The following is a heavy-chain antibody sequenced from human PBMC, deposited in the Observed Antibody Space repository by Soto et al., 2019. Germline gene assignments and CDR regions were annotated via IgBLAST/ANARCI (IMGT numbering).Heavy chain of an antibody. CDR3: ARDPPYDTSGYRRNY. Sequence: EVQLVESGGGLVQPGGSLRLSCAASGFTFSSYWMSWVRQAPGKGLEWVANIKQDGSEKYYVDSVKGRLTISRDNAKNSLFLQMNSLRAEDTAVYYCARDPPYDTSGYRRNYWAQGTLVTVSS. CDR1: GFTFSSYW. CDR2: IKQDGSEK. J-gene: IGHJ4*02. V-gene: IGHV3-7*05. D-gene: IGHD3-22*01.